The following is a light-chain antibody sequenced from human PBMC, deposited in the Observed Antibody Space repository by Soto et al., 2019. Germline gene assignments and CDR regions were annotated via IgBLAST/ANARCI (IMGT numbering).Light chain of an antibody. CDR1: QSVLFSSNSNNY. J-gene: IGKJ2*01. V-gene: IGKV4-1*01. CDR3: QQYYNTPPT. CDR2: WAS. Sequence: DIVMTQSPDSLAVSLGERATINCKSSQSVLFSSNSNNYLAWYQQKPGQPPKLLIYWASTRESGVPDRFSGSGSGTDFTLTISSLQADDVAGYYCQQYYNTPPTFGQGTKLEIK.